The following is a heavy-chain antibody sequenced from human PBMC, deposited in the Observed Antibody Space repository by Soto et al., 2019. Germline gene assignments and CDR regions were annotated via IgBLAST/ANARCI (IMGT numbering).Heavy chain of an antibody. J-gene: IGHJ4*02. CDR3: ARGRGRSGGSASDY. CDR2: ISSSSNYI. Sequence: QVQLVESGGGFVKPGGSLRLSCTASGFTFSNYYINWIRQAPGKGLEWVSYISSSSNYIDFADSVKGRFTISRANAKNPWFLQMKSLRADDTAVCYGARGRGRSGGSASDYWGQGTLVTVSS. V-gene: IGHV3-11*05. D-gene: IGHD2-15*01. CDR1: GFTFSNYY.